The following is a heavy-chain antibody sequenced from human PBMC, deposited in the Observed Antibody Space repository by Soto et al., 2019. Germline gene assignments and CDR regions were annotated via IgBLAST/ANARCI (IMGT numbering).Heavy chain of an antibody. CDR3: ARDPGYSGYDAGFYFDY. CDR1: GGTFSSYA. V-gene: IGHV1-69*06. CDR2: IIPIFGTA. D-gene: IGHD5-12*01. Sequence: VKVSCKASGGTFSSYAISWVRQAPGQGLEWMGGIIPIFGTANYAQKFQGRVTITADKSTSTAYMELSSLRSEDTAVYYCARDPGYSGYDAGFYFDYWGQGTLVTVSS. J-gene: IGHJ4*02.